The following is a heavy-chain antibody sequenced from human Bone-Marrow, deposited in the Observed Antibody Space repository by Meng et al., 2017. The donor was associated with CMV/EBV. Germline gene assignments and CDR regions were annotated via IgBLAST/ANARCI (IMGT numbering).Heavy chain of an antibody. CDR3: ARGRITIFGVGSFWFDP. D-gene: IGHD3-3*01. CDR2: IYYSGST. Sequence: SETLSLTCTVSGGSISSYYWSWIRQPPGKGLEWIGYIYYSGSTNYNPSLKSRVTISVDTSKNQFSLKLSSVTAADTAVYYCARGRITIFGVGSFWFDPWGQGTLATFSS. CDR1: GGSISSYY. J-gene: IGHJ5*02. V-gene: IGHV4-59*01.